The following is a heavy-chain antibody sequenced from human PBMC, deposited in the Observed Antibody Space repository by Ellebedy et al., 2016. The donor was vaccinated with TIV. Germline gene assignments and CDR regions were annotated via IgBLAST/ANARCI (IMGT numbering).Heavy chain of an antibody. V-gene: IGHV3-74*01. CDR2: TDSDGSNT. J-gene: IGHJ6*02. D-gene: IGHD1-1*01. CDR1: GFTFSSYW. CDR3: GRGSSGNYYAVDV. Sequence: GGSLRLSXAASGFTFSSYWMHWVRQDPGKGLVWLSRTDSDGSNTNYADSVKGRFTIARDNAKNTLYLQMNSLRAEDTAVYYCGRGSSGNYYAVDVWGQGTTVTVSS.